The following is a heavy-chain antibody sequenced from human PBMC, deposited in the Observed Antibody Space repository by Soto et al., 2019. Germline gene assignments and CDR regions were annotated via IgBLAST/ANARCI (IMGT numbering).Heavy chain of an antibody. V-gene: IGHV1-18*01. D-gene: IGHD2-2*03. CDR3: ARIPNQRLPWGSWIAFDI. J-gene: IGHJ3*02. Sequence: QVQLVQSGAEVKKPGASVKVSCKASGYTFISSDINWVRQAPGQGLEWMGWISAYNGNTNYTQKLQGRVTMTTDTSTSTAYMELRSLRSDDTAVYYCARIPNQRLPWGSWIAFDIWGQGTMVTVSS. CDR1: GYTFISSD. CDR2: ISAYNGNT.